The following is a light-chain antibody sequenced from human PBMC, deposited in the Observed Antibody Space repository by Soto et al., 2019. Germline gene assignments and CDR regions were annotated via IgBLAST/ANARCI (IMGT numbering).Light chain of an antibody. Sequence: EIVLTQSPCSLSLSPGERATLSCRASQSVSSYLAWYQQKPGQAPRLLIYGASSRASGIPDRFSGSGSGTDFTLTISRLEPEDFAVYYCQQYNRHPRTFGQGTKVEIK. CDR3: QQYNRHPRT. CDR2: GAS. CDR1: QSVSSY. J-gene: IGKJ1*01. V-gene: IGKV3-20*01.